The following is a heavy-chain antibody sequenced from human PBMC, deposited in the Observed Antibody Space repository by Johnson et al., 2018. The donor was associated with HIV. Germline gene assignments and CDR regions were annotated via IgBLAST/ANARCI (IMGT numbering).Heavy chain of an antibody. Sequence: EVQLVESGGGVVQPGRSLRLSCAASGFTFSSYSIHWVRQAPGKGLEWVSAISVSGGSTYYADSVKGRFTISRDNSKNTLYLQMNSLRAEDTAVYYCTTDGLRTIDAFDIWGQGTMVTVSS. D-gene: IGHD5-12*01. CDR1: GFTFSSYS. CDR2: ISVSGGST. CDR3: TTDGLRTIDAFDI. V-gene: IGHV3-23*04. J-gene: IGHJ3*02.